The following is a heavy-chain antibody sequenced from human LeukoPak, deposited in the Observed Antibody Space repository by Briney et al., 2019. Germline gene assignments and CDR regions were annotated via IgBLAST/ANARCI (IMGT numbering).Heavy chain of an antibody. V-gene: IGHV3-30-3*01. CDR1: GLTFSIYA. CDR2: ISYNGTNK. CDR3: ARDRGGSGWYYFDY. J-gene: IGHJ4*02. D-gene: IGHD6-19*01. Sequence: GALRLSCAASGLTFSIYAIHWVRQAPGKGLEWVAGISYNGTNKYYADSLKGRFTISRDNSKNTLYLQMNSLRAEDTAVYYCARDRGGSGWYYFDYWGQGTLVTVSS.